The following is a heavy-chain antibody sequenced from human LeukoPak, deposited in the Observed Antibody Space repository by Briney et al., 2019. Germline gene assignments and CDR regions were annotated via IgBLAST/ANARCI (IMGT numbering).Heavy chain of an antibody. V-gene: IGHV1-8*02. CDR1: GYTFTGYY. Sequence: ASVKVSCKASGYTFTGYYMHWVRQATGQGLEWMGWMNPNSGNTGYAQKFQGRVTMTRNTSISTAYMELSSLRSEDTAVYYCARWTYDYDFWSGYSPGGWFDPWGQGTLVTVSS. CDR3: ARWTYDYDFWSGYSPGGWFDP. CDR2: MNPNSGNT. J-gene: IGHJ5*02. D-gene: IGHD3-3*01.